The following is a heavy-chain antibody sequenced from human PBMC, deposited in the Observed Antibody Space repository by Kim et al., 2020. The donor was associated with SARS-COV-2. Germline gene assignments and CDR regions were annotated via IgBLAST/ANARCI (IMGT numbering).Heavy chain of an antibody. CDR2: IYYSGST. J-gene: IGHJ4*02. CDR1: GGSISSGDYY. V-gene: IGHV4-30-4*01. D-gene: IGHD1-26*01. Sequence: SETLSLTCTVSGGSISSGDYYWSWIRQPPGKGLEWIGYIYYSGSTYYNPSLKSRVTISVDTSKNQFSLKLSSVTAADTAVYYCAREVVGATRFDYWGQGTLVTVSS. CDR3: AREVVGATRFDY.